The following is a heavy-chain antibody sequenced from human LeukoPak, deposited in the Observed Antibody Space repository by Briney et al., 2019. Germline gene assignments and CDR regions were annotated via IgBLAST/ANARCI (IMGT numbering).Heavy chain of an antibody. CDR2: IIPIFGTA. D-gene: IGHD3-10*01. V-gene: IGHV1-69*05. CDR3: AGFGSGSYYNYYYYMDV. J-gene: IGHJ6*03. CDR1: GGTFISYA. Sequence: SVKVSCKASGGTFISYAISWVRQAPGQGLEWMGRIIPIFGTANYAQKFQGRVTITTDESTSTAYMELSSLRSEDTAVYYCAGFGSGSYYNYYYYMDVWGKGTTVTVSS.